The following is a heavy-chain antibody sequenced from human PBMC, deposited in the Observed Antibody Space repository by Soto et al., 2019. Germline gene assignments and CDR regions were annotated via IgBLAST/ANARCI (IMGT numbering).Heavy chain of an antibody. CDR1: GGSIGNVNDC. V-gene: IGHV4-30-4*01. CDR2: IYSGGSI. D-gene: IGHD7-27*01. Sequence: QVQLQESGPGLVKPSQTLSLTCIVSGGSIGNVNDCWSWIRQRPDKGLEWIGHIYSGGSIYNNPSLTSRVTISVDTSKMQFSLQLSSVSAADTAVYYLARGPSGDKVASWGQGVLVTVSS. CDR3: ARGPSGDKVAS. J-gene: IGHJ4*02.